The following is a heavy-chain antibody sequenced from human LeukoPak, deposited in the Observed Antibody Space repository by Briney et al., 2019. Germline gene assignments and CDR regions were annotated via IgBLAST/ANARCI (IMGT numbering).Heavy chain of an antibody. J-gene: IGHJ3*02. CDR2: VYTGGST. CDR1: GFTVNSNY. CDR3: ARDGPFDI. V-gene: IGHV3-66*01. Sequence: GGSLRLSCAASGFTVNSNYMSWVRQAPGKGLEWVSVVYTGGSTYYADSVKGRFTISRDNSKNTLYLQMNSLRVEDTAMYYCARDGPFDIWGQGTMVTVSS.